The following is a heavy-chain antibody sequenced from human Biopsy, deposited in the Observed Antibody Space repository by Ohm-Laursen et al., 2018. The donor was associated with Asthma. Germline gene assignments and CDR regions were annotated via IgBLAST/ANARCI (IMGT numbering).Heavy chain of an antibody. D-gene: IGHD1-1*01. CDR3: AKESGSNYAFDI. Sequence: SLRLSCSASGFTFSSYGMHWVRQAPGKGLEWVAVISYDGSNKYYADSVKGRFTISRDNSKNTLYLQMNSLRAEDTAVYCCAKESGSNYAFDIWGQGTMVTVPS. CDR1: GFTFSSYG. V-gene: IGHV3-30*18. J-gene: IGHJ3*02. CDR2: ISYDGSNK.